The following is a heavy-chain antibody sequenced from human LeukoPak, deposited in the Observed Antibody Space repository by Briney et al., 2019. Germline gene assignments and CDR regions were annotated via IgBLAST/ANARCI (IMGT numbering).Heavy chain of an antibody. J-gene: IGHJ4*02. CDR1: GGSISSYH. D-gene: IGHD3-22*01. CDR2: LYASGST. V-gene: IGHV4-4*07. CDR3: ARDVFSYYDNSGYFDY. Sequence: PSETLSLTCSVSGGSISSYHWSWIRRPAGKGLEWIGRLYASGSTIYNPSLKSRVTISVDRSKNQFSLNVTSVTAADTAVYYCARDVFSYYDNSGYFDYWGQEILVTVSS.